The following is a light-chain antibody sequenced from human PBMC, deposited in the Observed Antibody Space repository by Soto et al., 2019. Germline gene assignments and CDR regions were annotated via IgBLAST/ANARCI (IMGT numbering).Light chain of an antibody. CDR3: QQYGRSPLT. CDR2: DAS. J-gene: IGKJ4*01. CDR1: QSVRSNY. Sequence: EIVLTQSPDTLSLSPGERATLSCRASQSVRSNYLAWYQQKPGQAPRFLIYDASSRATGIPDRFSGSGSGTDFTLTISRLGPEDFAVYYCQQYGRSPLTCGGGTKVEIK. V-gene: IGKV3-20*01.